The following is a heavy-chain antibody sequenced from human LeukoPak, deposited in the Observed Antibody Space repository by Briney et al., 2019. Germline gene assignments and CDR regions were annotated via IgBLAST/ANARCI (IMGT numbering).Heavy chain of an antibody. Sequence: RTSETLSLTCTVSGYSISSGYYWGWIRQPPGKGLEWIGSIYHSGSTYYNPSLKSRVTISVDTSKNQFSLKLSSVTAADTAVYYRANPIGGDIRGMDVWGQGTTVTVSS. CDR1: GYSISSGYY. CDR2: IYHSGST. CDR3: ANPIGGDIRGMDV. D-gene: IGHD5-12*01. J-gene: IGHJ6*02. V-gene: IGHV4-38-2*02.